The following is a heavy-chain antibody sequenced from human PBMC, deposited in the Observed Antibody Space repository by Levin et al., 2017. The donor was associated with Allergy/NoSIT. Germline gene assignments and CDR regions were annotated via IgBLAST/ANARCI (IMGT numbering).Heavy chain of an antibody. CDR3: ARVFSPWIQLWLRGVTSDAFDI. CDR2: MNPNSGNT. V-gene: IGHV1-8*01. CDR1: GYTFTSYD. D-gene: IGHD5-18*01. J-gene: IGHJ3*02. Sequence: ASVKVSCKASGYTFTSYDINWVRQATGQGLEWMGWMNPNSGNTGYAQKFQGRVTMTRNTSISTAYMELSSLRSEDTAVYYCARVFSPWIQLWLRGVTSDAFDIWGQGTMVTVSS.